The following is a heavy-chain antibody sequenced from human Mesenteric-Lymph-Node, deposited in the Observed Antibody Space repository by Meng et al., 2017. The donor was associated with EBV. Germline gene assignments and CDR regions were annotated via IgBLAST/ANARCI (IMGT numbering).Heavy chain of an antibody. J-gene: IGHJ1*01. V-gene: IGHV4-4*02. D-gene: IGHD3-9*01. CDR2: IFHTGST. CDR3: ASHTTYSTTGYLFLQH. Sequence: QVHLPVACPGPEKPSGTLSLTVSCYAGTISSNNCWTWGVHPPGRGLNSSREIFHTGSTNYNPSLKSRVTMSVDKSKNLFSLTLDSVSAADTAVYYCASHTTYSTTGYLFLQHWGQGTLVTVSS. CDR1: AGTISSNNC.